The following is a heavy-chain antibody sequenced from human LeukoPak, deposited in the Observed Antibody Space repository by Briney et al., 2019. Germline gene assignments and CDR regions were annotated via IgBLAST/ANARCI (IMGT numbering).Heavy chain of an antibody. CDR3: ALDDSSGYYYPHGDY. V-gene: IGHV3-23*01. CDR2: ISGGGGST. J-gene: IGHJ4*02. D-gene: IGHD3-22*01. Sequence: GGSLRLSCAASGFTFSNYAMSWVRQAPGKGLEWVSVISGGGGSTYYADSVKGRFTISRDNSKNTLYLQMNSLRAEDTAVYYCALDDSSGYYYPHGDYWGQGTLVTVSS. CDR1: GFTFSNYA.